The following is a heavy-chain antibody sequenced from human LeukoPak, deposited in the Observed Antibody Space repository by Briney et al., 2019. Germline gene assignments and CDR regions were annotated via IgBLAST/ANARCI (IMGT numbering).Heavy chain of an antibody. V-gene: IGHV3-23*01. CDR2: ITNSESGGST. CDR1: GFTFSSYS. J-gene: IGHJ4*02. D-gene: IGHD6-19*01. CDR3: AKDSGWYRNPFEY. Sequence: GGSLRLSCAASGFTFSSYSMNWVRQAPGKGLEWVSVITNSESGGSTYYADSVKGWFTISRDRSKNTLYLQMNSLRVEDTAVYYCAKDSGWYRNPFEYWGQGTLVTVSS.